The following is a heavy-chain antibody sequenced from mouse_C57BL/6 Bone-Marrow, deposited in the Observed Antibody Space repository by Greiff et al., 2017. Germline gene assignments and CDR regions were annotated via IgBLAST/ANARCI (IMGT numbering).Heavy chain of an antibody. CDR2: IWSDGST. CDR1: GFSLTSYG. D-gene: IGHD3-2*02. J-gene: IGHJ4*01. V-gene: IGHV2-6-1*01. Sequence: QVQLKESGPGLVAPSQSLSITCTVSGFSLTSYGVHWVRQPPGKGLEWLVVIWSDGSTTYNSALKSRLSISKDNSKSQVFLKMNSLQTDDTAMYYCARHRRLRDYYAMDYWGQGTSVTVSS. CDR3: ARHRRLRDYYAMDY.